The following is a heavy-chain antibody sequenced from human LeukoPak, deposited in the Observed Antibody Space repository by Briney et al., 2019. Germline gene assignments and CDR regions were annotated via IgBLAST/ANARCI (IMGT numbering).Heavy chain of an antibody. D-gene: IGHD2-2*01. CDR2: ISGSGGST. V-gene: IGHV3-23*01. CDR1: GFTFSSYA. Sequence: GGSLGLFCAASGFTFSSYAMSWVRQAPGKGLEWVSAISGSGGSTYYADSVKGRFTISRDNSKNTLYLQMNSLRAEDTALYYCAKAYCSGTRCYRDYWGQGTLVTVSS. J-gene: IGHJ4*02. CDR3: AKAYCSGTRCYRDY.